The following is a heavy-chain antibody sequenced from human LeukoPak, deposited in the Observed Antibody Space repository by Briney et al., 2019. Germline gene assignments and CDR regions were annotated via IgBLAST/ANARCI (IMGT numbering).Heavy chain of an antibody. CDR2: INHSGST. V-gene: IGHV4-34*01. Sequence: SVTLSLTCAVYGGSFSGYYWSWIRQPPGKGLEWIGEINHSGSTNYNPSLKSRVTISVDTSKNQFSLKLSSVTAADTAVYYCARWKKYQRYYYYGMDVWGQGTTVTVSS. CDR3: ARWKKYQRYYYYGMDV. D-gene: IGHD2-2*01. CDR1: GGSFSGYY. J-gene: IGHJ6*02.